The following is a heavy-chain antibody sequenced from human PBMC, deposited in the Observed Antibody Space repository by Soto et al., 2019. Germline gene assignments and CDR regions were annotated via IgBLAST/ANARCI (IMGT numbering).Heavy chain of an antibody. CDR2: INAANGDT. Sequence: ASVKVSCKASGYTFTIYPIHWVRQAPGQRPEWMGWINAANGDTKYSQSFKGRVTITRDTSASTAYMELSSLTFEDTAVYYCGRVQAIGIRTSDWFDPWGQGTLVTVSS. CDR1: GYTFTIYP. J-gene: IGHJ5*02. D-gene: IGHD2-2*02. V-gene: IGHV1-3*01. CDR3: GRVQAIGIRTSDWFDP.